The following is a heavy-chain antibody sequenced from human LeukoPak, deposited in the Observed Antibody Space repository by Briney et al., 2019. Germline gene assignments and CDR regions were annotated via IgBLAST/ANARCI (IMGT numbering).Heavy chain of an antibody. CDR1: GLTFSSYA. CDR2: ISGTGGST. Sequence: GGSLRLSCAASGLTFSSYAMSWVRQAPGKGLEWVSAISGTGGSTYYPDSVKGRLTISRDNSKNTLYLQMNSLRAEDTAVYYCAKGNYYYYYMDVWGKGTTVTVSS. V-gene: IGHV3-23*01. J-gene: IGHJ6*03. CDR3: AKGNYYYYYMDV.